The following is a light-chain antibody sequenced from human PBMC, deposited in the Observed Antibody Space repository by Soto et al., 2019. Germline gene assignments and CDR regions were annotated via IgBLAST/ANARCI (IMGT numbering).Light chain of an antibody. CDR3: QQRDSTPLT. Sequence: EIVLTQSPATLSLSPGERATLSCRASQSVSSYLAWYQQKPGQAPRLLIYDASNRATGIPARFSGSGSGTDFTLTISSLEPEDFAIYYCQQRDSTPLTFGGGTKLEIK. CDR1: QSVSSY. J-gene: IGKJ4*01. V-gene: IGKV3-11*01. CDR2: DAS.